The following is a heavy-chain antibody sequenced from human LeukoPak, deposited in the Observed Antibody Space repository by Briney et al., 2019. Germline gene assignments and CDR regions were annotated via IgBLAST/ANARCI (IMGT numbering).Heavy chain of an antibody. Sequence: GGSLRLSCAASGFTFSSYWMSWVRQAPGKGLEWVANIKQDGSEKYYVDSVKGRFTISRDNAKNSLYLQMNSLRAEDTAVYYCARDERYCSGGSCYLYYGMDVWGQGTTVTVSS. J-gene: IGHJ6*02. CDR1: GFTFSSYW. V-gene: IGHV3-7*01. CDR3: ARDERYCSGGSCYLYYGMDV. CDR2: IKQDGSEK. D-gene: IGHD2-15*01.